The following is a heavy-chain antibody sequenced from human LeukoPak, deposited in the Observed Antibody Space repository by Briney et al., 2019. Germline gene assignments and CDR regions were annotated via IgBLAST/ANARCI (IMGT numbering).Heavy chain of an antibody. CDR2: ITSRGEST. Sequence: QPEGSLRLSCAASGFTFSIYAMSWVRQAPGKGLQWVSSITSRGESTWYVDSVKGRFTITRDNSENTLYLQMHSLRAEDTAVYYCARDRPNYYGSDGHYYRRDGDYWGRGTLVSVSS. V-gene: IGHV3-23*01. D-gene: IGHD3-22*01. CDR3: ARDRPNYYGSDGHYYRRDGDY. CDR1: GFTFSIYA. J-gene: IGHJ4*02.